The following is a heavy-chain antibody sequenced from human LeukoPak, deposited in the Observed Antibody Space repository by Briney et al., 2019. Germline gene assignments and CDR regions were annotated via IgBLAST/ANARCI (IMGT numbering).Heavy chain of an antibody. D-gene: IGHD3-10*01. CDR3: ASILWFGEFNDY. CDR1: GGYISSGGYY. J-gene: IGHJ4*02. V-gene: IGHV4-31*03. CDR2: IYYSGST. Sequence: SETLSLTCTVSGGYISSGGYYWSWIRRHPGKGLEWIGYIYYSGSTYYNPSLKSRVTISVDTSKNQFSLKLSSVTAADTAVYYCASILWFGEFNDYWGQGTLVTVSS.